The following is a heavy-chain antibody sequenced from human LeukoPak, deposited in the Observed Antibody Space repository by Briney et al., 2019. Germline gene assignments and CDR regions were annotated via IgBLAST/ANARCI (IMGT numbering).Heavy chain of an antibody. CDR3: ARDTQPNTYYYDSSGYRTAEYYFDY. J-gene: IGHJ4*02. V-gene: IGHV1-46*01. Sequence: ASVKVSCKASGYTFTSYYMHWVRQAPGQGLEWMGIISPSSGSTSYAQKFQGRVTMTRDMSTSTVYMELSSLRSEDTAVYYCARDTQPNTYYYDSSGYRTAEYYFDYWGQGTLVTVSS. CDR2: ISPSSGST. D-gene: IGHD3-22*01. CDR1: GYTFTSYY.